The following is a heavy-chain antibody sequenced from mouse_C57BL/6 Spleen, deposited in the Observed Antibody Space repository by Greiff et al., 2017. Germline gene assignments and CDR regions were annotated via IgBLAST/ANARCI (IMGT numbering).Heavy chain of an antibody. CDR2: IYPGDGDT. Sequence: VQLMESGAELVKPGASVKISCKASGYAFSSYWMNWVKQRPGKGLEWIGQIYPGDGDTNYNGKFKGKATLTADKSSSTAYMQLSSLTSEDSAVYFCARSSAYYAMDYWGQGTSVTVSS. V-gene: IGHV1-80*01. D-gene: IGHD1-3*01. CDR3: ARSSAYYAMDY. J-gene: IGHJ4*01. CDR1: GYAFSSYW.